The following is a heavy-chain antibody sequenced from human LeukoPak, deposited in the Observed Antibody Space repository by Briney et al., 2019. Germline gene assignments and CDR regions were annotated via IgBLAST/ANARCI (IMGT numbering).Heavy chain of an antibody. J-gene: IGHJ4*02. CDR3: ARSLRLTVFDY. CDR2: IYYSGST. D-gene: IGHD3-9*01. Sequence: PSETLSLTFTVSGGSISTSSYYWGWIRQPPGKGLEWIGSIYYSGSTYYNPSLKSRVTISVDTSKNQFSLKLSSVTAADTAVYYCARSLRLTVFDYWGQGTLVTVSS. V-gene: IGHV4-39*07. CDR1: GGSISTSSYY.